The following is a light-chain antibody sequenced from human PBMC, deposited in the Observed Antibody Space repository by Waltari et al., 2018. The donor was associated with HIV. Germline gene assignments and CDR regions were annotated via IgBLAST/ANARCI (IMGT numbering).Light chain of an antibody. J-gene: IGLJ1*01. V-gene: IGLV2-23*02. Sequence: QSALTQPASVSGSPGQSITISCTGTSSDVGYYNYVSWYQQHPGKAPKLVISDVYKRPSGVSNRFSGSKSGNTASLTISGLQADDEADYYCCSFAGSSPYVFGTGTKVTVL. CDR2: DVY. CDR1: SSDVGYYNY. CDR3: CSFAGSSPYV.